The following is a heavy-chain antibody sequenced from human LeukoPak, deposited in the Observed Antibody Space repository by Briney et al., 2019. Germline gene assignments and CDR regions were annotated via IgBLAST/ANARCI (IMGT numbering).Heavy chain of an antibody. CDR1: GFTFSSYS. J-gene: IGHJ4*02. Sequence: PGGSLRLSCAASGFTFSSYSMNWVRQAPGKGLEWVSSISSGSSYIYYADSLKGRFTISRDNAKNSLYLQMNSLRAEDTAVYYCARRAGAYSHPYDYWGQGTLVTVSS. CDR3: ARRAGAYSHPYDY. D-gene: IGHD4/OR15-4a*01. V-gene: IGHV3-21*04. CDR2: ISSGSSYI.